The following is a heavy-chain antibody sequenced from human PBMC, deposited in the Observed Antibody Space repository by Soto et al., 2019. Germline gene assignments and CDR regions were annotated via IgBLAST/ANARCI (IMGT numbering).Heavy chain of an antibody. V-gene: IGHV4-31*03. CDR3: ARALSGIEYSSSFFDY. J-gene: IGHJ4*02. CDR2: IYYSGST. CDR1: GGSISSGGYY. D-gene: IGHD6-6*01. Sequence: SETLSLTCTVSGGSISSGGYYWSWIRQHPGKGLEWIGYIYYSGSTYYNPSLKSRVTISVDTSKNQFSLKLSSVTAADTAVYYCARALSGIEYSSSFFDYWGQGTLVTVSS.